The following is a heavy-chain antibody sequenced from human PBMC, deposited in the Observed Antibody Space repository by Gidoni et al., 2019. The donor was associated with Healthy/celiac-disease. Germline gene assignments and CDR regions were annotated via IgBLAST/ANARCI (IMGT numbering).Heavy chain of an antibody. CDR2: ISSSGSTI. Sequence: QVQLVESGGGLVKPGGSLRLSCAASGFTFSDYYMSWIRQAPGKGLGWVSYISSSGSTIYYADSVKGRFTISRDNAKNSLYLQMNSLRAEDTAVYYCATRLQQLVPVDAFDIWGQGTMVTVSS. D-gene: IGHD6-13*01. J-gene: IGHJ3*02. V-gene: IGHV3-11*01. CDR3: ATRLQQLVPVDAFDI. CDR1: GFTFSDYY.